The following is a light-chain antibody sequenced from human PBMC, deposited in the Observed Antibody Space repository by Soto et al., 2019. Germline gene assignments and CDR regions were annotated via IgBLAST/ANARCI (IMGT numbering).Light chain of an antibody. V-gene: IGKV3-20*01. CDR3: QQYGSSPQT. CDR2: GAS. CDR1: QSVSSSY. J-gene: IGKJ1*01. Sequence: EIVLTRSPGTLSLSPGERATLSCRASQSVSSSYLAWYQQKPGQAPRLLIYGASSRATGIPDRFSGSGSGTDFTLTISSLEPEDFAVYVCQQYGSSPQTFGQGTKVEIK.